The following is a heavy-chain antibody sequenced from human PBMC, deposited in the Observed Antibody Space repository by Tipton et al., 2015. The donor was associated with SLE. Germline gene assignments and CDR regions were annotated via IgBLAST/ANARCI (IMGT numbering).Heavy chain of an antibody. CDR3: ARTSSGSSFDY. V-gene: IGHV4-34*01. CDR1: GGSFSGYY. Sequence: TLSLTCAVYGGSFSGYYWSWIRQPPGKGLEWIGEINHSGSTYYKPSLKSRVTISVDTSKSQFSLKLSSVTAADTAVYYCARTSSGSSFDYWGQGTLVTVSS. D-gene: IGHD1-26*01. J-gene: IGHJ4*02. CDR2: INHSGST.